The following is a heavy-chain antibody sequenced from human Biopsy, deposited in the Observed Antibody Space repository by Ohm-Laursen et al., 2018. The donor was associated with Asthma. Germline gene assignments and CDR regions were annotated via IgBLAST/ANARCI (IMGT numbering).Heavy chain of an antibody. CDR3: PKGGGDIVVVISATTLDY. CDR1: GFTFSSYA. D-gene: IGHD2-15*01. J-gene: IGHJ4*02. CDR2: VSGSGGNT. Sequence: SLRLSCSASGFTFSSYAMNWVRQAPGKGLEWVSTVSGSGGNTYYADSVKGRFTISRDNSKNTLYLQMNSQRAEDTAVFYCPKGGGDIVVVISATTLDYWGQGALVTVSS. V-gene: IGHV3-23*01.